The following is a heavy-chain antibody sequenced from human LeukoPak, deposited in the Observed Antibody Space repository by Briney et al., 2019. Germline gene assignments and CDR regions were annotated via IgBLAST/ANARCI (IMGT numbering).Heavy chain of an antibody. D-gene: IGHD2-2*01. V-gene: IGHV1-2*02. CDR2: TNPSTGGT. Sequence: ASVKVSFKTSGYTFTGSYLHWVRQVPGQGLELMGWTNPSTGGTKSAQQLEGRVTMTRDTSNTTGYLELRSLRLDDTATYYCARGGAFCSITTCHEFDHWGQGTLVIVSS. J-gene: IGHJ4*02. CDR1: GYTFTGSY. CDR3: ARGGAFCSITTCHEFDH.